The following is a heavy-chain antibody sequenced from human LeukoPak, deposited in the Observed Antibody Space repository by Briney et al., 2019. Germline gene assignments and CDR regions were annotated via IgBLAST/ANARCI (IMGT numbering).Heavy chain of an antibody. J-gene: IGHJ5*02. Sequence: SETLSLTCTVSGGSISSYSWTWIRQPPGKGLEWIGSIYHSGSTYYNPSLKSRVTISVDTSKNQFSLKLSSVTAADTAVYYCASATDGYYYGSGSGNWFDPWGQGTLVAVSS. CDR2: IYHSGST. D-gene: IGHD3-10*01. CDR1: GGSISSYS. CDR3: ASATDGYYYGSGSGNWFDP. V-gene: IGHV4-59*08.